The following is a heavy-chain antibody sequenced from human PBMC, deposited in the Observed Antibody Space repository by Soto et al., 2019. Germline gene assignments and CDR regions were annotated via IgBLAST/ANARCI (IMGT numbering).Heavy chain of an antibody. CDR3: AREDSVDYSNYGMDV. CDR1: GGSISGGSISTYY. D-gene: IGHD2-15*01. V-gene: IGHV4-4*07. J-gene: IGHJ6*02. Sequence: SETLSLTCTVSGGSISGGSISTYYWTWIRQPAGKGLEWIGRIYTSGSTNYNPSLKNRVTVSVDTSKNQFSLKLRSVTAADTAVYYCAREDSVDYSNYGMDVWGQGTTVTVSS. CDR2: IYTSGST.